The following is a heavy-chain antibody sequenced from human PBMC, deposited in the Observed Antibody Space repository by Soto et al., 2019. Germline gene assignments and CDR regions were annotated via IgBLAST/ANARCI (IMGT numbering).Heavy chain of an antibody. CDR2: ISGGGGST. V-gene: IGHV3-23*01. CDR3: AKDPGPRLEGPTRVFDF. D-gene: IGHD1-1*01. J-gene: IGHJ4*02. CDR1: GFTFSSYA. Sequence: EVQLLESGGGLVQPGGSLRLSCAASGFTFSSYALSWVRQAPGKGLEWVSGISGGGGSTYYADSVKGRFTISRDNSKNTLYPQMSSLRAEDTAVYYCAKDPGPRLEGPTRVFDFWGQGTLLTVSS.